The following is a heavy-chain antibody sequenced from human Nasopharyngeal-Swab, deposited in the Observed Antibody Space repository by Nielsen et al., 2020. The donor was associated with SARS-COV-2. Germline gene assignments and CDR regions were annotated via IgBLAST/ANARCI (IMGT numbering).Heavy chain of an antibody. Sequence: GESLKISCAASGFSTSPYAMSWVRQAPGKGLEWVSAISAGGTTYYAASAKGRFTISRDNSKNTLYLQLNSLRDEDTAVYYCAKGSPGQCSSVTCTGAIYFDYWGQGTLVTVSS. D-gene: IGHD2-2*01. CDR3: AKGSPGQCSSVTCTGAIYFDY. CDR2: ISAGGTT. CDR1: GFSTSPYA. J-gene: IGHJ4*02. V-gene: IGHV3-23*01.